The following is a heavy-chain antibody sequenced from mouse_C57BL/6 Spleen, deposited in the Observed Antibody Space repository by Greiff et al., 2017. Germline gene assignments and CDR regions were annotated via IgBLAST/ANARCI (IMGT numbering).Heavy chain of an antibody. CDR1: GYTFTSYW. D-gene: IGHD1-1*01. J-gene: IGHJ1*03. CDR3: ARDYYGSSYDWYFDV. V-gene: IGHV1-52*01. Sequence: QVQLQQPGAELVRPGSSVKLSCKASGYTFTSYWMHWVKQRPIQGLEWIGNIDPSDSETHYNQKFKDKATLTVDKSSSTASMQLSSLTSEDSAVYYCARDYYGSSYDWYFDVWGTGTTVTVSS. CDR2: IDPSDSET.